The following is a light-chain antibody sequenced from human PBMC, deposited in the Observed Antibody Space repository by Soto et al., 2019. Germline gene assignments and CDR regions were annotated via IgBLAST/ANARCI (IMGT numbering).Light chain of an antibody. CDR3: CSYAGSSTLGV. CDR2: EGS. V-gene: IGLV2-23*01. CDR1: SSDVGTYNL. Sequence: QSALTQPASVSGSPGQSITISCTGTSSDVGTYNLVSWYQQHPGKAPKLMIYEGSKRPSGVSNRFSGSKSGNTASLTISGLRAEDDADYYCCSYAGSSTLGVFGGGTKLTVL. J-gene: IGLJ2*01.